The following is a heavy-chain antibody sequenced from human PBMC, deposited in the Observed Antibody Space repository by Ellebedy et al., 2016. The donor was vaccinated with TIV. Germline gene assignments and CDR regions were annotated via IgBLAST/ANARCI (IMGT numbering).Heavy chain of an antibody. V-gene: IGHV3-53*01. Sequence: GGSLRLSCRASGFSVSRNYMNWVRQAPGKGLEWVSVIDTVGDTYYADAVTGRFTMSRDDSKNTLYLQMSSLRAEDTAVYYCARDPDGVYGDMSDHWGRGTLVTVSS. J-gene: IGHJ4*02. D-gene: IGHD4-17*01. CDR2: IDTVGDT. CDR3: ARDPDGVYGDMSDH. CDR1: GFSVSRNY.